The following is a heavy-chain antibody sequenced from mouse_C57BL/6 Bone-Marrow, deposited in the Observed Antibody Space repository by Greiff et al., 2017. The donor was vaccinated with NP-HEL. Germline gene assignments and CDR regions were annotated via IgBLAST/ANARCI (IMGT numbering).Heavy chain of an antibody. J-gene: IGHJ2*01. D-gene: IGHD4-1*01. CDR1: GYAFTNYL. Sequence: VQLQQSGAELVRPGTSVKVSCKASGYAFTNYLIEWVKQRPGQGLEWIGVINPGSGGTNYNEKFKGKATLTADTSSSTAYMQLSSLTSEDSAVYFCARTTNWKYYFDYWGQGTTLTVSS. CDR2: INPGSGGT. CDR3: ARTTNWKYYFDY. V-gene: IGHV1-54*01.